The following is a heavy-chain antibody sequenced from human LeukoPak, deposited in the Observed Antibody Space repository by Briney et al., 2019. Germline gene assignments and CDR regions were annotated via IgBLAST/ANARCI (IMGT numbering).Heavy chain of an antibody. V-gene: IGHV3-74*01. Sequence: GGSLRLSCAASGFTFSSYWMHWVRQAPGKGQVWVSRINSDGSSTSYADSVKGRFTISRDNAKNTLYLQMNILRAEDTAVYYCASGAGMITFGGVFDYWGQGTLATVSS. CDR1: GFTFSSYW. J-gene: IGHJ4*02. CDR3: ASGAGMITFGGVFDY. D-gene: IGHD3-16*01. CDR2: INSDGSST.